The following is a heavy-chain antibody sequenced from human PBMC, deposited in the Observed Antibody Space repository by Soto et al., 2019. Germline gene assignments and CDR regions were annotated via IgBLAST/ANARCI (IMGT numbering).Heavy chain of an antibody. V-gene: IGHV1-2*02. CDR3: ARDDSGKAMVTGYGMDV. CDR1: GYTFTGYY. J-gene: IGHJ6*02. Sequence: ASVKVSCKASGYTFTGYYMHWVRQAPGQGLEWMGWINPNSGGTNYAQKFQGRVTMTRDTSISTAYMELSRLRSDDTAVYYCARDDSGKAMVTGYGMDVWGQGTTVTVSS. CDR2: INPNSGGT. D-gene: IGHD5-18*01.